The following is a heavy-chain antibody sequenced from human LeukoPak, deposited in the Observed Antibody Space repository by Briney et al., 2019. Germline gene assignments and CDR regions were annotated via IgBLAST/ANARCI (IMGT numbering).Heavy chain of an antibody. J-gene: IGHJ5*02. CDR2: LNPNSGAT. V-gene: IGHV1-2*02. CDR3: ARGKNPYSSSSGDNWIDP. D-gene: IGHD6-6*01. CDR1: GYTFTGYY. Sequence: ASVKVSFKASGYTFTGYYMHWVRQAPGQGLEWMGWLNPNSGATNYAQKCQGRVTMTWDTSISTAYMEVNRLSSDDTAVYYCARGKNPYSSSSGDNWIDPWGQGTLVTVSS.